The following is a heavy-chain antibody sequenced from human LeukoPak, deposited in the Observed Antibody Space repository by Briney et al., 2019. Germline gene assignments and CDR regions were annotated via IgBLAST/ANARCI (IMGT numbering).Heavy chain of an antibody. CDR3: ARDLTGIGVYVA. J-gene: IGHJ5*02. D-gene: IGHD5/OR15-5a*01. CDR1: GFTFSSYS. Sequence: GGSLRLSCAASGFTFSSYSMNWVRQAPGKGLEWVSSISSSSSYIYYADSVKGRFTISRDNAKNSLSLQMNSLRAEDTAVYYCARDLTGIGVYVAWGQGTLVTVSS. CDR2: ISSSSSYI. V-gene: IGHV3-21*04.